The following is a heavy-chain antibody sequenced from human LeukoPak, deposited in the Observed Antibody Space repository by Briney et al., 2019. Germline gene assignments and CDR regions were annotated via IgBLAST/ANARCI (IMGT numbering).Heavy chain of an antibody. V-gene: IGHV3-48*03. CDR1: GFTFSSYE. J-gene: IGHJ5*02. Sequence: GGSLRLSCAASGFTFSSYEMNWVRQAPGKGLEWVSYISSSGSTIYYADSVKGRFTISRDNAKNLLYLQMNSLRAEDTAVYYCARGNYDNIPSAGNHWGQGTLVTVSS. D-gene: IGHD3-22*01. CDR3: ARGNYDNIPSAGNH. CDR2: ISSSGSTI.